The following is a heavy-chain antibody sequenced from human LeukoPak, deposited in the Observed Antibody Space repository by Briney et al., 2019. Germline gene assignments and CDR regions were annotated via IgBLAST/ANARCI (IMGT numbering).Heavy chain of an antibody. CDR3: ARDSALRCSSTSCYFDY. Sequence: GSSVKVSCKASGGTFSSYSISWVRQAPGQGPEWLGRITPSLAITDYAQKFRGRVTLTADKSTSTVYMELGSLTSEDTAAYYCARDSALRCSSTSCYFDYWGQGTLVTVSS. CDR2: ITPSLAIT. D-gene: IGHD2-2*01. V-gene: IGHV1-69*04. CDR1: GGTFSSYS. J-gene: IGHJ4*02.